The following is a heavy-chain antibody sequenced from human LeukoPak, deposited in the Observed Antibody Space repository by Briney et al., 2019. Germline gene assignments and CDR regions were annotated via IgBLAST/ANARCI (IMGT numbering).Heavy chain of an antibody. V-gene: IGHV4-39*01. D-gene: IGHD3-3*01. CDR2: IYYSGST. CDR3: ARQLGYYDFWSGYYTGIYFDY. CDR1: GGSISSSSYY. J-gene: IGHJ4*02. Sequence: SETLSLTCTVSGGSISSSSYYWGWIRQPPGKGLEWIGSIYYSGSTYYNPSLKSRVTISVDTSKNQFSLKLSSVTAADTAVYYCARQLGYYDFWSGYYTGIYFDYWGQGTLVTVSS.